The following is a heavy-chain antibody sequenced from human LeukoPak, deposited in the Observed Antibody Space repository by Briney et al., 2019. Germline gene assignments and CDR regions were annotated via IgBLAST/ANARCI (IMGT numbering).Heavy chain of an antibody. CDR1: GFTFSNYW. CDR2: IKTDGSEK. J-gene: IGHJ4*02. CDR3: ARRVGAIDF. V-gene: IGHV3-7*05. Sequence: PGGSLRLSCAASGFTFSNYWMSWVRQTPGKGREWVANIKTDGSEKYYVDSVEGRFTISRDNAKNALFLRMNSLRAEDTAVYYCARRVGAIDFWGQGTLVTVSS. D-gene: IGHD1-26*01.